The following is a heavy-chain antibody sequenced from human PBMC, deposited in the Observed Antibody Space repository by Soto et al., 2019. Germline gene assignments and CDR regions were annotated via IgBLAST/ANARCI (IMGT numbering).Heavy chain of an antibody. CDR1: GFTFSDYY. J-gene: IGHJ4*02. CDR2: ISSSGSSI. Sequence: QVQLVESGGGLVKPGGSLRLSCAASGFTFSDYYMSWIRQAPGKGLEWVSYISSSGSSINNADSVKGRFIISRDNAKNSLYRQMNSLRADDTAVYYCTRRGNGGYFGVADYWGQGTLVTVSS. D-gene: IGHD3-3*01. CDR3: TRRGNGGYFGVADY. V-gene: IGHV3-11*01.